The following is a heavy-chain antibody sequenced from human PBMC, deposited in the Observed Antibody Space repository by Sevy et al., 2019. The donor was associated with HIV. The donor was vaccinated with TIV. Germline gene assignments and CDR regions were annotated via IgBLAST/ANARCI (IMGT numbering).Heavy chain of an antibody. CDR1: GVSINTFF. V-gene: IGHV4-59*01. CDR2: MYDNGNT. Sequence: SETLSLTCTVSGVSINTFFWSWIRQPPGKGLEWSGYMYDNGNTNYRPSLKSRVTMSVDTSKKQFSLKLNSVTAADTAVYYCARYCYDSSSPGSWFDTWGQGTLVTVSS. J-gene: IGHJ5*02. D-gene: IGHD3-22*01. CDR3: ARYCYDSSSPGSWFDT.